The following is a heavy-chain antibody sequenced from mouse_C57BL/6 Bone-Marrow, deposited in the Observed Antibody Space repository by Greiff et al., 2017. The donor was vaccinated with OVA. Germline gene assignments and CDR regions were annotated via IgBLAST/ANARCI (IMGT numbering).Heavy chain of an antibody. V-gene: IGHV6-3*01. D-gene: IGHD1-1*01. CDR1: GFTFSNYW. J-gene: IGHJ4*01. CDR2: IRLKSDNYAT. CDR3: TITTVVADAMDY. Sequence: EVKLVESGGGLVQPGGSMKLSCVASGFTFSNYWMNWVRQSPEKGLEWVAQIRLKSDNYATHYAESVKGRFTISRDDSKSSVYLQMNNLRAEDTGIYYCTITTVVADAMDYWGQGTSVTVSS.